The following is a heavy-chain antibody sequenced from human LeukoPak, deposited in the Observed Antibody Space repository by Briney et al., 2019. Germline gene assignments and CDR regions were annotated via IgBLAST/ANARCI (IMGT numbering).Heavy chain of an antibody. V-gene: IGHV3-7*01. CDR1: GFTFSSFW. J-gene: IGHJ4*02. CDR2: IKQDGSEK. D-gene: IGHD5-12*01. CDR3: ARDHGGYVFDY. Sequence: GGSLRLSCAASGFTFSSFWMSWVRQAPGKGLEWVANIKQDGSEKYYVDSVKGRFTISRDNAKNSLSLQMNSLRAEDTAVYYCARDHGGYVFDYWGQGTLVTVSS.